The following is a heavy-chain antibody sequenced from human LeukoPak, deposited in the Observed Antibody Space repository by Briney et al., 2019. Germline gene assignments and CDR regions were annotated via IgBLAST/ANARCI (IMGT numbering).Heavy chain of an antibody. CDR2: IYYIGTT. V-gene: IGHV4-31*03. Sequence: SETLSLTCTVSGGSISSGAYYRSWLRQHPGTGLEWIGYIYYIGTTYYNPSLKSRVSISEDTSKNQFSLKLSSVTAADTAVYYCARDTGMGYYDSSGYYSDAFDIWGRGTMVTVSS. J-gene: IGHJ3*02. CDR3: ARDTGMGYYDSSGYYSDAFDI. CDR1: GGSISSGAYY. D-gene: IGHD3-22*01.